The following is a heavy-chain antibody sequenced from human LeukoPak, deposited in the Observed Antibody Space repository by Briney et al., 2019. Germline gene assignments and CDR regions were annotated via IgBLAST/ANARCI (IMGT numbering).Heavy chain of an antibody. Sequence: PSETLSLTCTVSGGSISSYYWSWIRQPPGKGLEWIGYIYYSGSTNYNPSLKSRVTISVDTSKNQFSLKLSSVTAADTAVYYCARVYVYCSGGSCYSRWFDPWGQGTLVTVSS. CDR1: GGSISSYY. CDR2: IYYSGST. J-gene: IGHJ5*02. V-gene: IGHV4-59*01. CDR3: ARVYVYCSGGSCYSRWFDP. D-gene: IGHD2-15*01.